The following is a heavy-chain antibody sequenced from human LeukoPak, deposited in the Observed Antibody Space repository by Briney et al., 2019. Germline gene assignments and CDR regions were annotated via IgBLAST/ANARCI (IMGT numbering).Heavy chain of an antibody. CDR2: IRSKADSYAT. J-gene: IGHJ4*02. Sequence: TGGSLRLSCAASGFTFSDSGMHWVRQASGKGLEWVGHIRSKADSYATVYAASVKGRFTITRDDSENTAYLQINSLKTEDTAVYYCATFPSGSWSAYWGQGTLVTVSS. V-gene: IGHV3-73*01. D-gene: IGHD1-26*01. CDR1: GFTFSDSG. CDR3: ATFPSGSWSAY.